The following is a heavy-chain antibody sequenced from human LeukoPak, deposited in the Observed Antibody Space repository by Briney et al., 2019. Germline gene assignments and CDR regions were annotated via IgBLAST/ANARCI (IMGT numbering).Heavy chain of an antibody. D-gene: IGHD2-2*01. CDR1: TGSIRNFY. Sequence: PSETLSLTCTVSTGSIRNFYWSWIRQPPGKGLEWIGYIYYSGNSNYNPSLKSRVTISVDTSKNQFYLKLSSVTAAAATLYYCGGHIGFGSSTTCQARFDPWGQGTLVTVSS. V-gene: IGHV4-59*08. J-gene: IGHJ5*02. CDR3: GGHIGFGSSTTCQARFDP. CDR2: IYYSGNS.